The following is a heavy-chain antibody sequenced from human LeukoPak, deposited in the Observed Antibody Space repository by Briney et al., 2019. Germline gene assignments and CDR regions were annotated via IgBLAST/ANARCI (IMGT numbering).Heavy chain of an antibody. CDR3: ARVNRGPYFDWLGPDYYYYMDV. J-gene: IGHJ6*03. CDR2: IIPIFGTA. D-gene: IGHD3-9*01. V-gene: IGHV1-69*05. CDR1: GGTFSSYA. Sequence: SVKVSCKASGGTFSSYAISWVRQAPGQGLEWMGGIIPIFGTANYAQKFQGRVTITTDESTSTAYMELSSLRSEDTAVYYCARVNRGPYFDWLGPDYYYYMDVWGKGTTVTVSS.